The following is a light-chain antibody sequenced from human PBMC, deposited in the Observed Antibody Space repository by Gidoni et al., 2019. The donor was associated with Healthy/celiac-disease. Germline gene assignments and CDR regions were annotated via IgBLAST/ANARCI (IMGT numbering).Light chain of an antibody. CDR2: SNN. V-gene: IGLV1-44*01. J-gene: IGLJ3*02. CDR3: AAWDDSLNGWV. CDR1: SPNIGRNT. Sequence: QSVLTQPPSPSGTPGPRVTISCSASSPNIGRNTVNWYQQFPGTAPKLLIYSNNQRPSGVPDRFSGSKSGTAASLAISGLQSEDEADYYCAAWDDSLNGWVFGGGTTLTVL.